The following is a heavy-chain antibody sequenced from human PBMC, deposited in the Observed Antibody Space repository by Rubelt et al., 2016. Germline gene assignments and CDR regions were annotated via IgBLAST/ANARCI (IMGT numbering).Heavy chain of an antibody. CDR3: ARGGMGGSTGYFDD. CDR1: GFTFSSYG. J-gene: IGHJ4*02. CDR2: IWYDGRNK. Sequence: GGVVQPGRSLRLSCAASGFTFSSYGMHWVRQAPGKGLEWVAVIWYDGRNKYYADSVKGRFTISRDNSKNTLYLQMNSLRAGDTAVYYCARGGMGGSTGYFDDWGQGTLVTVSS. D-gene: IGHD1-26*01. V-gene: IGHV3-33*01.